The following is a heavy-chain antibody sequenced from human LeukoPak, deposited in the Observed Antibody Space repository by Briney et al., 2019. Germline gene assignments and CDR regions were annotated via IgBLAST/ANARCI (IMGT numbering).Heavy chain of an antibody. V-gene: IGHV1-8*01. CDR1: GYTFTSYD. CDR2: MNPNSGNT. D-gene: IGHD4-17*01. J-gene: IGHJ4*02. CDR3: AIYYGDYRFDY. Sequence: ASVKVSCKASGYTFTSYDINWVRQAAGQGLEWMGWMNPNSGNTGYAQKFQGRVSMTRNTSISTAYMELSSLRSEDTAVYYCAIYYGDYRFDYWGQGTLVTVSS.